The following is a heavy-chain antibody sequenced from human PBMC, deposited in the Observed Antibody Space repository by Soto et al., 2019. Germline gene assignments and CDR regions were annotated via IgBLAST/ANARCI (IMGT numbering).Heavy chain of an antibody. D-gene: IGHD3-3*02. Sequence: SETLSLTCDVSGYPISSGYYWGWIRQPPGKGLEWIGSMYYSGTTLYSPSVRNRVTISLDKSKNRFSLQLSSVTAADTAIYYCARADGYTFLYYFDYWGQGALITVSS. J-gene: IGHJ4*02. V-gene: IGHV4-38-2*01. CDR3: ARADGYTFLYYFDY. CDR1: GYPISSGYY. CDR2: MYYSGTT.